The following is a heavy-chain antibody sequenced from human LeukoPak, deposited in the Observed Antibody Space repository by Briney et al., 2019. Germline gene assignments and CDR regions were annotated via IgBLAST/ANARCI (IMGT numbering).Heavy chain of an antibody. J-gene: IGHJ4*02. D-gene: IGHD5-18*01. CDR1: GFTFSSYG. V-gene: IGHV3-30*02. CDR3: ARARYSWDYFDY. Sequence: GGSLRLSCAASGFTFSSYGMHWVRQAPGKGLEWVSFIRYDGSNKYYADSAKGRFTLSRDNAKNSPYLQMNSLRAEDTAVYYCARARYSWDYFDYWGQGTLVTVSS. CDR2: IRYDGSNK.